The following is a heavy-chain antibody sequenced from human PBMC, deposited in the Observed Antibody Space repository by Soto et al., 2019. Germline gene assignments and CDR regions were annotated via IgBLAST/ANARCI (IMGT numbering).Heavy chain of an antibody. V-gene: IGHV3-21*01. CDR3: ARLRLRVHSLDY. J-gene: IGHJ4*02. Sequence: GGSLRLSCAASGFTFSSYSMNWVRQAPGKGLEWVSSISSSSSYIYYADSVKGRFTISRDNAKNSLYLQMNSLRAEDTAVYYCARLRLRVHSLDYWGQGTLVTVSS. D-gene: IGHD5-12*01. CDR2: ISSSSSYI. CDR1: GFTFSSYS.